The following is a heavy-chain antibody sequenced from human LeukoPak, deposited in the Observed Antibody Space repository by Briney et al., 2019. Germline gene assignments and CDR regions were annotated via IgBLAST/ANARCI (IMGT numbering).Heavy chain of an antibody. V-gene: IGHV3-23*01. J-gene: IGHJ3*02. D-gene: IGHD4-17*01. CDR2: ISGSGGST. Sequence: GGSLRLSRAASGFTFSSYAMSWVRQAPGKGLEWVSAISGSGGSTYYADSVKGRFTISRDNSKNTLYLQMNSLRAEDTAAYYCAKAPHDYGDYLAAFDIWGQGTMVTVSS. CDR1: GFTFSSYA. CDR3: AKAPHDYGDYLAAFDI.